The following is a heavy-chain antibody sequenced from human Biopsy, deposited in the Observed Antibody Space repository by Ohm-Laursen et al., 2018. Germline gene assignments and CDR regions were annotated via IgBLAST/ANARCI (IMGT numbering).Heavy chain of an antibody. CDR2: ISGNSDII. CDR1: GFTFSSYA. CDR3: ARGNGPSA. Sequence: SLRLSCAASGFTFSSYAMTWFRQAPGKGLEWVSTISGNSDIIYDTDSVKGRFTISRDNSKNTLYLQMNSLRAEDTAIYYCARGNGPSAWGQGTLVTVSS. J-gene: IGHJ5*02. D-gene: IGHD4-23*01. V-gene: IGHV3-23*01.